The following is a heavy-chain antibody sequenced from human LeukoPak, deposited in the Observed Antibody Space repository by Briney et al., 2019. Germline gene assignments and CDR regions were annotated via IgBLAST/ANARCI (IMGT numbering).Heavy chain of an antibody. Sequence: PSETLSLTCAVYGGSFSGYYWSWIRQPPGKGLEWIGEINHSGSTNYNPSLKSRVTISVDTSKNQFSLKLSSVTAADTAVYYCARVPGYYMDVWGKGTTVTISS. CDR2: INHSGST. CDR3: ARVPGYYMDV. J-gene: IGHJ6*03. V-gene: IGHV4-34*01. CDR1: GGSFSGYY.